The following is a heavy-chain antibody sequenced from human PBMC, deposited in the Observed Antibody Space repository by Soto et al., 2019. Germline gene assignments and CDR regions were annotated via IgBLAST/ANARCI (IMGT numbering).Heavy chain of an antibody. J-gene: IGHJ4*02. CDR2: ISAYNANA. Sequence: QLQLLQSGAEVKKPGASVKVTCKASGYTFRNFGISWVRQAPGQGLEWMGWISAYNANANYAQKFQGRLTMNADTATSTAYMELRSLRSDDTAVYYCARENSYFDYCGQGTLVTVSS. CDR1: GYTFRNFG. V-gene: IGHV1-18*01. CDR3: ARENSYFDY.